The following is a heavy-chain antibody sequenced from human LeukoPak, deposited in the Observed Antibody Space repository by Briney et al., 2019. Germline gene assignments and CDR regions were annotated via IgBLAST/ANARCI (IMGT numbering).Heavy chain of an antibody. V-gene: IGHV3-23*01. CDR3: ARAPYCSGGSCYLDY. CDR1: GFTFSSYA. D-gene: IGHD2-15*01. Sequence: GGSLRLSCAASGFTFSSYAMSWVRQAPGKGLEWVSAISGSGGSTYYADSVKGRFTISRDNSKNTLYLQMNSLRAEDTAVYYCARAPYCSGGSCYLDYWGQGTLVTVSS. CDR2: ISGSGGST. J-gene: IGHJ4*02.